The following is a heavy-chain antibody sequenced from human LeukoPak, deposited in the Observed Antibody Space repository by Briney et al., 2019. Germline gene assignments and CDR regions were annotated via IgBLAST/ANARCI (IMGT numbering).Heavy chain of an antibody. J-gene: IGHJ5*02. CDR1: GFTFSSYA. V-gene: IGHV3-30-3*01. Sequence: PGGSLRLSCAASGFTFSSYAMHWVRQAPGKGLEWVAIISYDGSNKYYADSVKGRFTISRDNSKNTLYPQMNSLRAEDTAVYYCAREGIQLWFGGVGDWFDPWGQGTLVTVSS. D-gene: IGHD5-18*01. CDR2: ISYDGSNK. CDR3: AREGIQLWFGGVGDWFDP.